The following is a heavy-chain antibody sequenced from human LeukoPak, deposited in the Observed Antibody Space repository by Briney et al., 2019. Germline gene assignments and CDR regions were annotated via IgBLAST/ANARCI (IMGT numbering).Heavy chain of an antibody. D-gene: IGHD3-10*01. CDR3: ARDKKDYYGSGSYYQRLFDY. CDR1: GFTFSSYA. J-gene: IGHJ4*02. CDR2: ISYDGSNK. Sequence: GGSLRLSCAASGFTFSSYAMPWVRQAPGKGLEWVAVISYDGSNKYYADSVKGRFTISRDNSKNTLYLQMNSLRAEDTAVYYCARDKKDYYGSGSYYQRLFDYWGQGTLVTVSS. V-gene: IGHV3-30-3*01.